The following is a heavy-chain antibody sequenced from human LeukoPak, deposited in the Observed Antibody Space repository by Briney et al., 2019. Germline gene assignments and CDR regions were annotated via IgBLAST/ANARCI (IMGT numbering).Heavy chain of an antibody. D-gene: IGHD3-22*01. CDR1: GGSISSSSYY. CDR3: ASQYYDDSSGYLLPFDP. CDR2: IYYSGST. V-gene: IGHV4-39*01. J-gene: IGHJ5*02. Sequence: NPSETLSLTCTVSGGSISSSSYYWGWIRQPPGKGLEWIGSIYYSGSTYYNPSLKSRVTISVDTSKNQFSLKLSSVTAADTAVYYCASQYYDDSSGYLLPFDPLGQRTLVTVSS.